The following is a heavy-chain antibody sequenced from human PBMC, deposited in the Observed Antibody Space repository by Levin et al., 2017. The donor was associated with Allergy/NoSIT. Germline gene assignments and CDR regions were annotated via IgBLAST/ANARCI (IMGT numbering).Heavy chain of an antibody. CDR2: IYSGGST. D-gene: IGHD5-12*01. V-gene: IGHV3-66*01. J-gene: IGHJ4*02. CDR1: GFTINSHY. CDR3: ARERREYSGYDPEAHFDY. Sequence: GESLKISCAASGFTINSHYMSWVRQAPGKGLEWVSIIYSGGSTYYADSVKGRFTISRDNSKNTLYLQMNSLRAEDTAVYYCARERREYSGYDPEAHFDYWGQGTLVTVSS.